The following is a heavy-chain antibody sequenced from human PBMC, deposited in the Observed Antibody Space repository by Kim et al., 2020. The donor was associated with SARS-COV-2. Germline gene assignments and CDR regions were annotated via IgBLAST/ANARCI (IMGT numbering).Heavy chain of an antibody. CDR1: GYTFTGYY. J-gene: IGHJ6*02. Sequence: ASVKVSCKASGYTFTGYYMHWVRQAPGQGLEWMGWINPNSGGTNYAQKFQGWVTMTRDTSISTAYMELSRLRSDDTAVYYCTRGGWDQNCSSTSCYPIGYYGMDVWGQGTTVTVSS. CDR2: INPNSGGT. CDR3: TRGGWDQNCSSTSCYPIGYYGMDV. D-gene: IGHD2-2*01. V-gene: IGHV1-2*04.